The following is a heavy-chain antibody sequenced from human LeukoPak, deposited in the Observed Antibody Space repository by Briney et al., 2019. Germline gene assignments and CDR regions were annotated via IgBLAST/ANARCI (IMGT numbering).Heavy chain of an antibody. J-gene: IGHJ6*02. Sequence: GASVKVSCKASGGTFSSYAISWVRQAPGQGLEWMGGIIPIFGTANYAQKFQGRVTITADESTSTAYMELSSLRSEDTAVYYCAREEDNWNDRPLYGMDVWGQGTTVTVSS. V-gene: IGHV1-69*13. CDR3: AREEDNWNDRPLYGMDV. CDR1: GGTFSSYA. CDR2: IIPIFGTA. D-gene: IGHD1-20*01.